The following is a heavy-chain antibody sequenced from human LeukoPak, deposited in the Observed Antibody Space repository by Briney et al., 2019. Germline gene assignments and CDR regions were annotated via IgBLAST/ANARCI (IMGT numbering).Heavy chain of an antibody. CDR2: ICPGDSDT. J-gene: IGHJ3*02. Sequence: MPGESLKISCNGSGYSFTSYWIGWVRQMPGKGLEWMGIICPGDSDTRYSPSFQGQVTISANKSISTAYLQWSSLKASDTAMYYCARQKGPAGDDAFDIWGQGTMVTVSS. CDR3: ARQKGPAGDDAFDI. V-gene: IGHV5-51*01. D-gene: IGHD3-10*01. CDR1: GYSFTSYW.